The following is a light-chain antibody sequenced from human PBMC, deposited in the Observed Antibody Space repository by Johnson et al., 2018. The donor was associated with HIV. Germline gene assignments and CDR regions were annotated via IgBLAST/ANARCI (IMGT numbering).Light chain of an antibody. CDR3: GTWDSSLRSNV. CDR2: NND. J-gene: IGLJ1*01. CDR1: RSNIGNNY. Sequence: QSVLTQPPSVSAAPGQKVTISCSGSRSNIGNNYVSWYQQFPGTAPTLLISNNDKRPSGLPDRFSGSRSGTSATLGITGLQKGVEADYYCGTWDSSLRSNVFGTGTKVTV. V-gene: IGLV1-51*01.